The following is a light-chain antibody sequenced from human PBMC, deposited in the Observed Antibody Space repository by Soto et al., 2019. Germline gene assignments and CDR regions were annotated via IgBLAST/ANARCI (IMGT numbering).Light chain of an antibody. J-gene: IGKJ3*01. V-gene: IGKV3-15*01. CDR1: QSVSRN. CDR3: QQYDKWPPVLT. Sequence: ETVMTQSPDTLSVSPGEGATLSCRASQSVSRNLAWYQQKLGQAPRLLIYGASTRATGIPARFSGSGSGTDFTLTISSLQSEDFAVYYCQQYDKWPPVLTFGPGTKVDVK. CDR2: GAS.